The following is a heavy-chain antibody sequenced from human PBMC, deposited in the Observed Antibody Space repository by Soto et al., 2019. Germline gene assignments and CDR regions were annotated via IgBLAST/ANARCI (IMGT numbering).Heavy chain of an antibody. Sequence: GGSLRLSCAASGFTFSSYSMNWVRQAPEKGLEWVSSISSSSSYIYYADSVKGRFTISRDSAKNSLYLQMNSLRAEDTAVYYCARKPGYSSSWYGFTVDYWGQGTLVTVSS. CDR1: GFTFSSYS. V-gene: IGHV3-21*01. CDR3: ARKPGYSSSWYGFTVDY. J-gene: IGHJ4*02. CDR2: ISSSSSYI. D-gene: IGHD6-13*01.